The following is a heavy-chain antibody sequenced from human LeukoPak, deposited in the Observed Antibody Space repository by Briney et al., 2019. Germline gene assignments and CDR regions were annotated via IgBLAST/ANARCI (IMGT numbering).Heavy chain of an antibody. CDR3: ARGAPSTGAPHWDY. CDR2: IKPDGSKK. D-gene: IGHD1-26*01. J-gene: IGHJ4*02. CDR1: GFTFSNYW. Sequence: PGGSLRLSCAASGFTFSNYWMSWVRQAPGKGLEWVANIKPDGSKKYYVDPVKGRFTISRDNAKNSLYLQMNSLGVEDTAVYYCARGAPSTGAPHWDYWGQGTLVTVSS. V-gene: IGHV3-7*01.